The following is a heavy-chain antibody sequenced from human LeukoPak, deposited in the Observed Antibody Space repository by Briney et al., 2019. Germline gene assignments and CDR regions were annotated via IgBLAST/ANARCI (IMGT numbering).Heavy chain of an antibody. CDR1: GFTFSSYA. CDR3: AREGLGTVGKAGTFDY. CDR2: ISGSGENT. Sequence: GGSLRLSCAASGFTFSSYALTWLRQAPGKGLAWVSTISGSGENTDYADSVKGRFTIPRDNSKNTLSLRMNSLRAEDTAVYYCAREGLGTVGKAGTFDYWGQGTLVTVSS. V-gene: IGHV3-23*01. J-gene: IGHJ4*02. D-gene: IGHD6-13*01.